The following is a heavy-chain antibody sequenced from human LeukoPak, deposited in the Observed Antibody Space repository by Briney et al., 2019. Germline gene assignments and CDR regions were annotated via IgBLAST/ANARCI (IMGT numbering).Heavy chain of an antibody. D-gene: IGHD6-19*01. J-gene: IGHJ3*02. CDR2: IIPIFGTA. V-gene: IGHV1-69*05. CDR3: ARARPSGWLSAAFDI. CDR1: GGTFSSYA. Sequence: SVKVSCKASGGTFSSYAISWVRQAPGQGLEWVGGIIPIFGTANYAQKFQGRVTITTDESTSTAYMELSSLRSEDTAVYYCARARPSGWLSAAFDIWGQGTMVTVSS.